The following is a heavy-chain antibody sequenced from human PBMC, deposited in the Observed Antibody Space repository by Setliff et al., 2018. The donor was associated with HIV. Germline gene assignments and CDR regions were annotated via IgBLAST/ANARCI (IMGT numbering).Heavy chain of an antibody. J-gene: IGHJ4*02. D-gene: IGHD3-3*01. Sequence: PSETLSLTCAVSGYSVSSGYYWGWIRQPPGKGLEWIGSFYHSGSTFYNPSLKSRVTISLDTSKNQFSLKLRSVTAADTAGYYCVSGPLSGYGYYVDYWGQGALVTVSS. CDR1: GYSVSSGYY. CDR2: FYHSGST. CDR3: VSGPLSGYGYYVDY. V-gene: IGHV4-38-2*01.